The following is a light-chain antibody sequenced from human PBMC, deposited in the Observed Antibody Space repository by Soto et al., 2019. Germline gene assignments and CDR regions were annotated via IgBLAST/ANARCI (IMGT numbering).Light chain of an antibody. J-gene: IGLJ2*01. CDR2: DDD. CDR3: ASWDTDASAV. V-gene: IGLV1-51*01. CDR1: IFDVGNNF. Sequence: QSVLTQPPSVSAAPGKKVTISCSGTIFDVGNNFVSWYQHFPGTAPKLLIYDDDRRPSGIPDRFSASKSGTSATLRIARVQTGDEADYYCASWDTDASAVFGGGTKVTVL.